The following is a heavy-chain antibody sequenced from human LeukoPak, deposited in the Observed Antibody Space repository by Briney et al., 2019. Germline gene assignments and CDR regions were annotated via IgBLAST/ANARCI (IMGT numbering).Heavy chain of an antibody. Sequence: PGRSLRLSCAASGFTFSSYAMHWVRQAPGKRLEWVAVISYDGSNKYYADSVKGRFTISRDNSKNTLYLQMNSLRAEDTAVYYCARADGDGYNGLSWFDPWGQGTLVTVSS. J-gene: IGHJ5*02. CDR1: GFTFSSYA. V-gene: IGHV3-30-3*01. CDR2: ISYDGSNK. D-gene: IGHD5-24*01. CDR3: ARADGDGYNGLSWFDP.